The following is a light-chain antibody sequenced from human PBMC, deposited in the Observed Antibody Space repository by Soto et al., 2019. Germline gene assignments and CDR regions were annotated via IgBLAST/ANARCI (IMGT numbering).Light chain of an antibody. Sequence: QSVLTQPRSVSGSPGQSVTISCTGTSSDVGGYNYVSWYQQHPGKAPKLMIYGVSKRPSGVPDRFSGSKSGNTASLTISGLQAEDEADYYCCSYAGSYTFYGFGTGTKVTVL. CDR1: SSDVGGYNY. J-gene: IGLJ1*01. CDR3: CSYAGSYTFYG. V-gene: IGLV2-11*01. CDR2: GVS.